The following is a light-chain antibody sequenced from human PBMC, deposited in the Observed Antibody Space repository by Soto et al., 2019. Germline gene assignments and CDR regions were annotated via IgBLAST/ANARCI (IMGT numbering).Light chain of an antibody. V-gene: IGLV1-44*01. J-gene: IGLJ1*01. CDR1: RSNIGSNT. CDR3: AAWDDSLNGYV. CDR2: SSN. Sequence: QSVLTQAASASGTLGQRVTISCSGVRSNIGSNTVNWYHQLPGTSPNLLIYSSNQRPSGVPDRFSGSKSGTSASLAISGLQSEDEADYYCAAWDDSLNGYVFGTGTKVTVL.